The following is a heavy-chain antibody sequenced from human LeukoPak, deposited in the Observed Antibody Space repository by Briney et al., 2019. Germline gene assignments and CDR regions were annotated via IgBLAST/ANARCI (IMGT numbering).Heavy chain of an antibody. V-gene: IGHV3-33*01. CDR3: ASGFYYYYGMDV. CDR2: IWYDGSNK. CDR1: GFTFSSYG. J-gene: IGHJ6*02. D-gene: IGHD5-12*01. Sequence: GRSLRLSCAASGFTFSSYGMHWVRQAPGKGLEWVAVIWYDGSNKYYADSVKGRFTISRDNSKNTLYLQMNSLRAEDTAVYYCASGFYYYYGMDVWGQGTTVTVSS.